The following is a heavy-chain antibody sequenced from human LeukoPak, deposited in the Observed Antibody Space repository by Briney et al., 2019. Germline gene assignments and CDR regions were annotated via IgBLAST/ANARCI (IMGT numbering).Heavy chain of an antibody. V-gene: IGHV3-30*02. Sequence: PGGSLRLSCAASGFTFSSFGMHWVRQAPGKGLEWVAFIRYDGSNKYYADSVKGRFTISRDNSKNTLYLQMSSLRAEDTAVYSCARRYYGPSGSYVDVWGKGTTVTISS. CDR3: ARRYYGPSGSYVDV. J-gene: IGHJ6*03. CDR1: GFTFSSFG. CDR2: IRYDGSNK. D-gene: IGHD1-26*01.